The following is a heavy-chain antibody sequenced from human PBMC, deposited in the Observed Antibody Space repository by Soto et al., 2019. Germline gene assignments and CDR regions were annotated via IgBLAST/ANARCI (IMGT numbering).Heavy chain of an antibody. CDR2: ISNDGSNK. CDR1: GFTFRWFG. V-gene: IGHV3-30*18. Sequence: PGGSLRLSGAGSGFTFRWFGMNWVRQAPGKRLEWVARISNDGSNKYYADSVKGRFTISRDNSKNTLYLQVNSLRAEDTAVYQCAKSNSAWSTVAAFDIWGQGTMVTVSS. J-gene: IGHJ3*02. CDR3: AKSNSAWSTVAAFDI. D-gene: IGHD6-19*01.